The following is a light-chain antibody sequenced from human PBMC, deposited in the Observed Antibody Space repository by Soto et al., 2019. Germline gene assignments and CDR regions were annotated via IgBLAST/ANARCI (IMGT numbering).Light chain of an antibody. V-gene: IGLV2-14*01. Sequence: QSALTQPASVSGSPGQSINISCTGTSSDIGGYNYVSWYQQHPGKAPKLMIYGVSDRPSGVSTRFSGSRSGNTASLTISGLQAEDEADYYCSSYTSSSTRVFGGGTKVTVL. CDR1: SSDIGGYNY. CDR2: GVS. J-gene: IGLJ2*01. CDR3: SSYTSSSTRV.